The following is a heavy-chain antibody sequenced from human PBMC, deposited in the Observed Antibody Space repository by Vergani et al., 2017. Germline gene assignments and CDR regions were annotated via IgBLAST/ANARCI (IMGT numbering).Heavy chain of an antibody. CDR2: FYSTGST. V-gene: IGHV4-31*03. Sequence: QVQLQESGPGLVKPSQTLSLTCSVSGDSISSGVYYWNWIRQHPGKGLEWIGYFYSTGSTHHNPSLRRRINMSVDTSKKQFSLKLNSVTAADTAMYYCARMGGYDEGDAFRIGYFDSWGQGILVTVSS. D-gene: IGHD3-22*01. J-gene: IGHJ4*02. CDR3: ARMGGYDEGDAFRIGYFDS. CDR1: GDSISSGVYY.